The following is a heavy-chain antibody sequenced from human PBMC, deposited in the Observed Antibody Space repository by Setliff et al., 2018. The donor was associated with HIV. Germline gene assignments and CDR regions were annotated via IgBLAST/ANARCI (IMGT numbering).Heavy chain of an antibody. Sequence: TGGSLRLSCAASGFTFSSYAMSWVRQAPGKGLEWVSAISGSGGSTYYADSVKGRFTISRDNSKNTLYLQMNSLRAEDTAVYYCAKPAAGSFYYYYYGMDVWGQGTTVTVS. CDR1: GFTFSSYA. V-gene: IGHV3-23*01. J-gene: IGHJ6*02. D-gene: IGHD6-13*01. CDR3: AKPAAGSFYYYYYGMDV. CDR2: ISGSGGST.